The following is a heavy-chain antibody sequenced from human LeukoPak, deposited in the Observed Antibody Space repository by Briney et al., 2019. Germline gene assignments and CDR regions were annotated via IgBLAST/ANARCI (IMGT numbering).Heavy chain of an antibody. Sequence: PSETLSLTCAVYGGSFSGYYWSWIRQPPGKGLEWIGEINHSGSTNYNPSLKSRVTISVDTSKNQFSLKLSSVTAADTAVYHCARSGTFRVYDYVWGSYRLDYWGQGTRVTVSS. J-gene: IGHJ4*02. CDR1: GGSFSGYY. V-gene: IGHV4-34*01. CDR3: ARSGTFRVYDYVWGSYRLDY. CDR2: INHSGST. D-gene: IGHD3-16*02.